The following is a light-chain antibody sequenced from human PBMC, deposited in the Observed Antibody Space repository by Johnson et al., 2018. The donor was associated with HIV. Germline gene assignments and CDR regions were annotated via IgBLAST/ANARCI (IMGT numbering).Light chain of an antibody. Sequence: QSVLTQSPSVSAAPGQKVTISCSGSSSNIGNNFVSWYQHLPGTAPKLLIYENSKRPSGIPDRFSGSKSGTSATLGITGLQTGDEADYYCGTWDTSLIVGLSFFGTGTQVTVL. J-gene: IGLJ1*01. CDR2: ENS. V-gene: IGLV1-51*02. CDR3: GTWDTSLIVGLSF. CDR1: SSNIGNNF.